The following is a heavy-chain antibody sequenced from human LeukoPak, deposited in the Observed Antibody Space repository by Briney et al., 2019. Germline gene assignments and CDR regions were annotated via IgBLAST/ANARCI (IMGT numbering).Heavy chain of an antibody. D-gene: IGHD3-10*01. V-gene: IGHV4-4*07. CDR3: AVLTMVRGVIGAYLDY. CDR2: IYTSGST. Sequence: SETLSLTCTLSGGSISSYYWSWIRQPAGKGLKWIGRIYTSGSTNYNPSLKSRVTMSVDTSKNQFSLKLSSVTAADTAVYYCAVLTMVRGVIGAYLDYWGQGTLVTVSS. J-gene: IGHJ4*02. CDR1: GGSISSYY.